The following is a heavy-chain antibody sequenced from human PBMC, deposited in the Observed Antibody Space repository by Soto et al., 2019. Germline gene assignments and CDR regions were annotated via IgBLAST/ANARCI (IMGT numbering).Heavy chain of an antibody. D-gene: IGHD3-9*01. V-gene: IGHV4-59*01. J-gene: IGHJ6*03. Sequence: SETLSLTCTVSGGSISSYYWSWIRQPPGKGLEWIGYIYYSGSTNYNPSLKSRVTISVDTSKNQFSLKLSSVTAADTAVYYCARVTSRYFDWLYQYYYYYYYMDVWGKGTTVTVSS. CDR1: GGSISSYY. CDR3: ARVTSRYFDWLYQYYYYYYYMDV. CDR2: IYYSGST.